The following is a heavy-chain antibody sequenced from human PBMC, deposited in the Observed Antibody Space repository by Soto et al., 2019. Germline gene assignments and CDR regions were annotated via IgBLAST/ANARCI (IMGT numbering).Heavy chain of an antibody. J-gene: IGHJ4*02. V-gene: IGHV4-39*01. CDR2: IYYSGST. CDR1: GVSISSSSYY. D-gene: IGHD6-19*01. Sequence: SDTLSLTCTVSGVSISSSSYYWVLIRQTPGKGLEWIGSIYYSGSTYYNPSLKSRVTISVDTSKNQFSLKLSSVTAADTAVYYCAVSGWYLYKLDYWGQGTLVTVSS. CDR3: AVSGWYLYKLDY.